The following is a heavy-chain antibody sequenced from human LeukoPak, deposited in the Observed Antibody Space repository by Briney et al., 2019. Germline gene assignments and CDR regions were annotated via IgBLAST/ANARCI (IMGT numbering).Heavy chain of an antibody. CDR3: ARQAVADAFDI. CDR1: SYSISSGYY. Sequence: SETLSPTCAVSSYSISSGYYWGWIRQPPGKGLEWIGSFYHSGSTYYNPSLRSRVTISVDTSKNQFSLKLSSVTAADTAVYYCARQAVADAFDIWGQRTMVTVSS. V-gene: IGHV4-38-2*01. D-gene: IGHD6-19*01. CDR2: FYHSGST. J-gene: IGHJ3*02.